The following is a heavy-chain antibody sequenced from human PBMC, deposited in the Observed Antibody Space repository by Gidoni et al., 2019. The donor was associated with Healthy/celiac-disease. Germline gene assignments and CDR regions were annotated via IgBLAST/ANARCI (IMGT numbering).Heavy chain of an antibody. Sequence: QVQLGPAGGEGKKPGCSVQVSSEATGGKVSSYTISWVRQAPGQGLEWMGRIIPILGIANYAQKFQGGVTITADKSTSTAYMELSSLRSEDTAVYYCARGPHSSSWIEYFQHWGQGTLVTVSS. CDR3: ARGPHSSSWIEYFQH. CDR1: GGKVSSYT. J-gene: IGHJ1*01. D-gene: IGHD6-13*01. CDR2: IIPILGIA. V-gene: IGHV1-69*02.